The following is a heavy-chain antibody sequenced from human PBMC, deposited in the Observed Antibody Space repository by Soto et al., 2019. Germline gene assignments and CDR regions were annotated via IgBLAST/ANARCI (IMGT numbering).Heavy chain of an antibody. J-gene: IGHJ5*02. CDR1: GFSFSSYA. Sequence: QVRLVESGGGVVQPGRSLRLSCTASGFSFSSYAMYWFRQPPGKGLEWVAVISKDGMNKNYAGSVKGRVTVSRDNANYSLDLQLNSLRGEDTAMYYCARDMYSSDYFVKWFEPWGHGTLVTVSS. CDR3: ARDMYSSDYFVKWFEP. D-gene: IGHD6-19*01. CDR2: ISKDGMNK. V-gene: IGHV3-30*04.